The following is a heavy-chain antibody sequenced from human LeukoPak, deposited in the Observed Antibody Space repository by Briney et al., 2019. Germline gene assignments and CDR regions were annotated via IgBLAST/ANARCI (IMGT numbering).Heavy chain of an antibody. CDR3: TKGSAATGYFQD. Sequence: AGSILLSCAASGVAFISYAMSWVRPAPGKGLEWVSGIIGSGGSTYYVDSVRGRFTISRDNSKNTVSLQMNSLRVEDTAIYYCTKGSAATGYFQDWGQGSLVTVSS. CDR1: GVAFISYA. D-gene: IGHD2-15*01. CDR2: IIGSGGST. V-gene: IGHV3-23*01. J-gene: IGHJ1*01.